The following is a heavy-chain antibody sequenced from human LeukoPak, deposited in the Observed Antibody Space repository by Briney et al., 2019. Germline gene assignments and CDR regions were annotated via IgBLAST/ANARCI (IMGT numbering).Heavy chain of an antibody. CDR2: ISGSGGST. D-gene: IGHD5-18*01. Sequence: GGSLRLSCAASGFTFSSYAMSWVRQAPGKGLEWVSAISGSGGSTYYADSVKGRFTISRDNSKNTLYLQMNSLRAEDTAVYYCAKCGVGSYGYSGFDYWGQGTLVTASS. CDR3: AKCGVGSYGYSGFDY. J-gene: IGHJ4*02. CDR1: GFTFSSYA. V-gene: IGHV3-23*01.